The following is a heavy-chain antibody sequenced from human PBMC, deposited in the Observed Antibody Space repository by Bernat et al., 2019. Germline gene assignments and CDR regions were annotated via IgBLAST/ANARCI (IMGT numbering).Heavy chain of an antibody. V-gene: IGHV3-72*01. Sequence: EVQLVESGGGLVQPGGSLRLSCAASGFTFSDQYIDWVRQAPGKGLEWVGRARNKARSYTTEYAASVKGRFTISRDDSKNSLYLQMNSLKTEDTAVYYCASGTFPSDYWGQGTLVTVSS. CDR1: GFTFSDQY. J-gene: IGHJ4*02. CDR3: ASGTFPSDY. D-gene: IGHD1-26*01. CDR2: ARNKARSYTT.